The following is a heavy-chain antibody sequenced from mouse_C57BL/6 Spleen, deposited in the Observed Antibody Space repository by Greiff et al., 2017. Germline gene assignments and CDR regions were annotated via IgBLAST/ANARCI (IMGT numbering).Heavy chain of an antibody. V-gene: IGHV1-26*01. CDR3: ARRQVLYFDY. J-gene: IGHJ2*01. CDR1: GYTFTDYY. Sequence: EVQLQQSGPELVKPGASVKISCKASGYTFTDYYMNWVKQSHGKSLEWIGDINPNNGGTSYNQKFKGKATLTVDKSSSTAYMELRSLTSEDSAVYYCARRQVLYFDYWGQGTTLTVSS. CDR2: INPNNGGT. D-gene: IGHD6-1*01.